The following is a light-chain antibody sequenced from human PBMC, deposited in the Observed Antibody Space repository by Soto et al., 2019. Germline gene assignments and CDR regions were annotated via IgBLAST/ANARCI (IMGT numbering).Light chain of an antibody. CDR2: DAS. Sequence: EIVLTQSPATLSLSPGERATLSCRASQSVSSYLAWYQQKPGQAPRLLIHDASNRATGIPARFSGSGSGTDFTLTISSLEPEDFAVYYCQQRSNWPPVWTFGQGTRVEIK. V-gene: IGKV3-11*01. CDR3: QQRSNWPPVWT. J-gene: IGKJ1*01. CDR1: QSVSSY.